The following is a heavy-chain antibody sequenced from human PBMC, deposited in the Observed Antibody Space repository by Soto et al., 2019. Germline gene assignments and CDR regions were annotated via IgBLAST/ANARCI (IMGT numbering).Heavy chain of an antibody. CDR1: GFTFSNAW. D-gene: IGHD3-3*01. V-gene: IGHV3-15*05. CDR2: IKRKTDGGTT. J-gene: IGHJ5*02. Sequence: EVQLVESGGGLVKPGGSLRLSCAASGFTFSNAWMSWVRQAPGKGLEWVGGIKRKTDGGTTDYAAPVKGRFTISREDSENPVYLQMNSLKTDDTAVYYCTTLNYEFWSGYAYNWFDPWGQGTLVTVSS. CDR3: TTLNYEFWSGYAYNWFDP.